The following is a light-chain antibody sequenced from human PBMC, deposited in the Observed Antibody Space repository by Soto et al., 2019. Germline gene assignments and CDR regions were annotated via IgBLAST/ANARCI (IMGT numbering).Light chain of an antibody. CDR3: QQNDTSPRT. CDR2: GAS. J-gene: IGKJ1*01. V-gene: IGKV3-20*01. CDR1: QSVSSNY. Sequence: EVMLTQSPGTLSLSPGERATLSCRASQSVSSNYLAWYQQKSCQAPRLLIYGASNRATGIPDRFSGSGSGTDFTLIIRRLEAEDFAVYYCQQNDTSPRTFGQGTKVEFK.